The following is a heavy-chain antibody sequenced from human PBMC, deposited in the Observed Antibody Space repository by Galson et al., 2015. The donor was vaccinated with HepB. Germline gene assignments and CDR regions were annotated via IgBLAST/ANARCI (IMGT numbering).Heavy chain of an antibody. Sequence: SVKVSCKASGYTFTSYAMNWVRQAPGQGLEWMGWINTNTGNPTYAQGFTGRFVFSLDTSVSTAYLQISSLKAEDTAVYYCANIAAAGTRSPGDYWAREPWSPSPQ. CDR3: ANIAAAGTRSPGDY. J-gene: IGHJ4*02. CDR1: GYTFTSYA. CDR2: INTNTGNP. V-gene: IGHV7-4-1*02. D-gene: IGHD6-13*01.